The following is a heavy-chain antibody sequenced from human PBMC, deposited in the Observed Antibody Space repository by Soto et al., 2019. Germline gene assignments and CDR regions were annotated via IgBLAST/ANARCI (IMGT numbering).Heavy chain of an antibody. CDR3: ARLIGNSWLDS. CDR2: TYYRSKWYN. CDR1: GDRDSSNSPT. V-gene: IGHV6-1*01. J-gene: IGHJ5*01. Sequence: SQTLGRTRAIAGDRDSSNSPTWARIRRYPSSALEWLGRTYYRSKWYNDYAVSVKSRITINPDTSINQLSLQLNSVTPDDTAVYYCARLIGNSWLDSWGQGTLVTVSS. D-gene: IGHD2-8*01.